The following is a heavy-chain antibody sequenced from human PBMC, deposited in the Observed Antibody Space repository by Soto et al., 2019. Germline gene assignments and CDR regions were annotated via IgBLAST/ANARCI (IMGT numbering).Heavy chain of an antibody. J-gene: IGHJ4*02. CDR1: GFTVSTNY. CDR3: ARVTTLAFDY. D-gene: IGHD3-22*01. V-gene: IGHV3-66*01. CDR2: IYSDGRT. Sequence: PSCATSGFTVSTNYMSWVRQAPGKGLEWVSVIYSDGRTYHADSVKGRFTISRDNSKNMLYLQMNSLRAEDTAVYYCARVTTLAFDYWGQGTLVTVSS.